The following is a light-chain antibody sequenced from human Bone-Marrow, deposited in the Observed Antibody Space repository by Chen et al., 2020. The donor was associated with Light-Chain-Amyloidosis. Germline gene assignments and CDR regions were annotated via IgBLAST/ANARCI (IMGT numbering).Light chain of an antibody. J-gene: IGKJ4*01. CDR2: GSS. CDR3: QQYGTSPLT. Sequence: EIVLTQSPGTLSLSPGEGANLSCRASQTISSNYLTWYQQKFGQATRLLIYGSSSRATGIPDRFTGSGSGTDFTLTINRLEPEDFAMYYCQQYGTSPLTFGGGIKVEIK. CDR1: QTISSNY. V-gene: IGKV3-20*01.